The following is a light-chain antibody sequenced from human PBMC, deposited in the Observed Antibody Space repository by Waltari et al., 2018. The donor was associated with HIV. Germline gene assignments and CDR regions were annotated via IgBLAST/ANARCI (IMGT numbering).Light chain of an antibody. V-gene: IGLV2-23*02. Sequence: QSALTQPAPVSGSPGQSITIPCTGPSSDVGGYNLVPWYQQQPGKAPNILIYEVSKRPSGVSNRFSGSKSGNTASLTISGLQAEDEADYYCCAYAGSTTYVIFGGGTKLTVL. J-gene: IGLJ2*01. CDR2: EVS. CDR3: CAYAGSTTYVI. CDR1: SSDVGGYNL.